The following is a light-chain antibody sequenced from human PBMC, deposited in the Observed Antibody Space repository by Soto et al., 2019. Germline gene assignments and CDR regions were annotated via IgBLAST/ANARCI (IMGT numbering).Light chain of an antibody. CDR2: LEGSGSY. CDR1: SGHSSYI. CDR3: ETWHSNTAV. Sequence: QPVLTQSSSASASLGSSVKLTCTLSSGHSSYIIAWHQQQPGKAPRYLMKLEGSGSYNKGSGVPDRFSGSSSGADRYLTISNLQFEDEADYYCETWHSNTAVFGGGTQLTVL. J-gene: IGLJ7*01. V-gene: IGLV4-60*02.